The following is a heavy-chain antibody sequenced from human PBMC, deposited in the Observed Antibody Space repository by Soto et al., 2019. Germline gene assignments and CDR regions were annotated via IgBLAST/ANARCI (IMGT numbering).Heavy chain of an antibody. CDR3: AKDLEEPYDSALDY. D-gene: IGHD5-12*01. CDR2: ISGSGGSK. V-gene: IGHV3-23*01. CDR1: GFTFSSYS. J-gene: IGHJ4*02. Sequence: GGSLRLSCTASGFTFSSYSMSWVRQAPGKRLEWVSAISGSGGSKYYADSAKGRFTVSRDNSKNTLYLQMNGLRAEDTAVYYCAKDLEEPYDSALDYWGQGTLVTVSS.